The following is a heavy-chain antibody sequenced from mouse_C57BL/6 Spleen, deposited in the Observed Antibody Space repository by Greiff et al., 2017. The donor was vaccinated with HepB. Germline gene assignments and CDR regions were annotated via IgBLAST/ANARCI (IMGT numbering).Heavy chain of an antibody. CDR1: GYTFTSYW. CDR3: ARFGSGTGAWFAY. V-gene: IGHV1-52*01. J-gene: IGHJ3*01. D-gene: IGHD2-2*01. Sequence: VQLQQSGAELVRPGSSVKLSCKASGYTFTSYWMHWVKQRPIQGLEWIGNIDPSDSETHYNQKFKDKATLTVDKSSSTAYMQLSSLTSEDSAVYYCARFGSGTGAWFAYWGQGTLVTVSA. CDR2: IDPSDSET.